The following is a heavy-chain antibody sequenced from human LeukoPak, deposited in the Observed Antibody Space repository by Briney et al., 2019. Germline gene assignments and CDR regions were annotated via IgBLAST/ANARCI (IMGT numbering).Heavy chain of an antibody. J-gene: IGHJ1*01. CDR1: GFTFSSYA. Sequence: GGSLRLSCAASGFTFSSYAMSWVRQAPGKGLEWVSGITGSGDSRHNADSVTGRFTISRDNSKNTRYLQMNSLRAEDTAIYYCAKRIAVAGTRYFQDWGQGTLVTVSS. CDR2: ITGSGDSR. CDR3: AKRIAVAGTRYFQD. D-gene: IGHD6-19*01. V-gene: IGHV3-23*01.